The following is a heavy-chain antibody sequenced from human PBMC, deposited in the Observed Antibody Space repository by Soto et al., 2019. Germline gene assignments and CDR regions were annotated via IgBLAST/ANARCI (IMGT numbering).Heavy chain of an antibody. CDR1: GFTFDDYA. Sequence: EVQLVESGGGLVQPGRSLRLSCVASGFTFDDYAMHWVRQAPGKGLEWVSGINSNSGSVGYAYSVQGRFTISRDNAKNSLYRQMNSLSPEDTAWYYCAKGQRYCSSASCYFLPRVVDPWGQGTLVTVSS. CDR2: INSNSGSV. J-gene: IGHJ5*02. V-gene: IGHV3-9*01. CDR3: AKGQRYCSSASCYFLPRVVDP. D-gene: IGHD2-2*01.